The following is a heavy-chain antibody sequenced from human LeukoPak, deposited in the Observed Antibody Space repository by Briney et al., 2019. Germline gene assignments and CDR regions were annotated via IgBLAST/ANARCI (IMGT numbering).Heavy chain of an antibody. Sequence: GGSLRLSCVASGFTFSNYWMSWVRQAPGKGLEWVANIKHDGSEKYYVDSVKGRFTISRDNAKNSLYLQMNRLRAEDTAVYYCARDESYSSDYWGQGTLVTVSS. J-gene: IGHJ4*02. CDR3: ARDESYSSDY. CDR2: IKHDGSEK. CDR1: GFTFSNYW. D-gene: IGHD6-13*01. V-gene: IGHV3-7*05.